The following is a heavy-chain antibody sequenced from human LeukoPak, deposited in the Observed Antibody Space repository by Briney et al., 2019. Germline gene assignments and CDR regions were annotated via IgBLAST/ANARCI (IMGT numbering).Heavy chain of an antibody. V-gene: IGHV1-69*05. Sequence: GAXVKVSCKASEGTFSSYAISWVRRAPGQGLEWMGRIIPIFGTANYAQKFQGRVTITTDESTSTAYMELSSLRSEDTAVYYCARAVTSYYYYTDVWGKGTTVTVSS. CDR3: ARAVTSYYYYTDV. CDR2: IIPIFGTA. D-gene: IGHD2-21*02. CDR1: EGTFSSYA. J-gene: IGHJ6*03.